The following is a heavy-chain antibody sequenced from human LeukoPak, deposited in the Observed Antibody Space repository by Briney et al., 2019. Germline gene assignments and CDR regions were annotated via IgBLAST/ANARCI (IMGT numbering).Heavy chain of an antibody. Sequence: GASVKVSCKASGYTFTGYYMHWVRQAPGQGLEWMGWINPSSGGTNYAQKFQGRVTMTTDTSTSTAYMELRSLRSDDTAVYYCARDYYDSRGAFDIWGQGTMVTVSS. D-gene: IGHD3-22*01. J-gene: IGHJ3*02. V-gene: IGHV1-2*02. CDR3: ARDYYDSRGAFDI. CDR1: GYTFTGYY. CDR2: INPSSGGT.